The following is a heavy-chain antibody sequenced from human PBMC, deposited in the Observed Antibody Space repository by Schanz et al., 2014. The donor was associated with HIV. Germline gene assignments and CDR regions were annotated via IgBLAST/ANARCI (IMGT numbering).Heavy chain of an antibody. V-gene: IGHV3-74*01. CDR1: GFTFSSYW. D-gene: IGHD3-16*02. Sequence: EVQLVESGGGLVQPGGSLRLSCAASGFTFSSYWMHWVRQAPGKGLVWVSAISGSSITYSADSVKGRFTISRDNSKNTLYLQMNSLRAEDTAVYYCARDYRDLQEFYYGMDVWGQGTTVSVS. CDR3: ARDYRDLQEFYYGMDV. CDR2: ISGSSIT. J-gene: IGHJ6*02.